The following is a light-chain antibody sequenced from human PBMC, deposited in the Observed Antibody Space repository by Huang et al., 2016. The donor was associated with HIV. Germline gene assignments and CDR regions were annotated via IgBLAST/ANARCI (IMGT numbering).Light chain of an antibody. Sequence: DIQMTQSPSTLSAYVGDRVNITCRASQNISSWLAWYQQKAGKAPKLLIYKSSTVEDGVPTRFSGSASGTEFTLTISSLQPDDFATYYCQQYKNYWTFGQGTKVEIK. CDR2: KSS. V-gene: IGKV1-5*03. J-gene: IGKJ1*01. CDR3: QQYKNYWT. CDR1: QNISSW.